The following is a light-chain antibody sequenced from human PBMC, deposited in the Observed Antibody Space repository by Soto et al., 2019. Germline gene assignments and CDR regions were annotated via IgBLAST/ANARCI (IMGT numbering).Light chain of an antibody. CDR3: AAWDDSLSRAV. CDR2: SNN. CDR1: SSNIGGNY. J-gene: IGLJ7*01. Sequence: QSVLTQPPSASGTPGQTVTISCSGSSSNIGGNYVYWYQQRPGTAPKLLIYSNNHRPSGVPDRFSGSKSGTSASLATSGLRSEDEAHYYCAAWDDSLSRAVFGGGTQLTVL. V-gene: IGLV1-47*02.